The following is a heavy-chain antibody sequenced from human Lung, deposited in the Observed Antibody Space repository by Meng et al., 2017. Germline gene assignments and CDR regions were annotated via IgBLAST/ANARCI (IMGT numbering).Heavy chain of an antibody. Sequence: QVQLERSGPGPVNASGPLTLTCGVSGGSISSSNWWSWVRQPPGKGLEWIGEIYHSGGTKYNPSLKSRVTISVDKSKNQFSLKLSSVTAADTAVYYCARGLGEAVVPRTMFDYWGQGTLVTVSS. CDR2: IYHSGGT. V-gene: IGHV4-4*02. CDR3: ARGLGEAVVPRTMFDY. J-gene: IGHJ4*02. CDR1: GGSISSSNW. D-gene: IGHD2-2*01.